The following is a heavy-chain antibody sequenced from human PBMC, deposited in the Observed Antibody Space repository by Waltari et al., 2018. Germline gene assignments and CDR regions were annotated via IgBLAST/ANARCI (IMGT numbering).Heavy chain of an antibody. CDR3: AVISGTNFDY. J-gene: IGHJ4*02. CDR1: DHSIQSISH. Sequence: QVQLQESGPGLVKPTETLSHTCTVSDHSIQSISHWDRHRQAPGKGLEWIGSIHHGGSTYYNPPLKSRVTLSLDTSKNQFSLNLSSVTAADTAVYYCAVISGTNFDYWGQGTLVTVSS. D-gene: IGHD1-20*01. V-gene: IGHV4-38-2*02. CDR2: IHHGGST.